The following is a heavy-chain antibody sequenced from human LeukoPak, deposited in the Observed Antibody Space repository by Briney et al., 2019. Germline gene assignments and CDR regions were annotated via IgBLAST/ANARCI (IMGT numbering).Heavy chain of an antibody. V-gene: IGHV3-74*01. Sequence: GGSLRLSCAASGFTFSSYWMHWVRQAPGKGLVWVSRINTDGSSTSYADSVKGRFTISRDNSKNTLYLQMNSLRAEDTAVYYCARGLLSKTHLPLWFRRWELPNYWGQGTLVTVSS. D-gene: IGHD1-26*01. CDR1: GFTFSSYW. CDR3: ARGLLSKTHLPLWFRRWELPNY. CDR2: INTDGSST. J-gene: IGHJ4*02.